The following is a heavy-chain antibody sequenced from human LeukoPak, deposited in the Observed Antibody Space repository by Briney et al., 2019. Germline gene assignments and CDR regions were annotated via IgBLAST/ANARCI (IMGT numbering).Heavy chain of an antibody. CDR3: ARDPGGNQNGLDI. Sequence: GGSLRLSCAASGFTFSSYAMHWVRQAPGKGLEWVAVISYDGSNKYYADSVKGRFTISRDNSKNTLYLQMNSLRVEDTAMYYCARDPGGNQNGLDIWGQGTMVTVSS. V-gene: IGHV3-30-3*01. D-gene: IGHD2-8*01. CDR2: ISYDGSNK. CDR1: GFTFSSYA. J-gene: IGHJ3*02.